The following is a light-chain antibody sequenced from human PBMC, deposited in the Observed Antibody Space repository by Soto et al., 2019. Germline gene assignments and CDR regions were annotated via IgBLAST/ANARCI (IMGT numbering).Light chain of an antibody. CDR3: QQYGSSPPIA. J-gene: IGKJ5*01. Sequence: VLSLSPGTLSLSKGERATLSCRAIQSLSSSYLAWYQQKPGQAPRLLIYGASSRATGIPDRFSGSGSGTDFTLTISRLEPEDFAVYYCQQYGSSPPIAFGQGTRLEIK. CDR2: GAS. V-gene: IGKV3-20*01. CDR1: QSLSSSY.